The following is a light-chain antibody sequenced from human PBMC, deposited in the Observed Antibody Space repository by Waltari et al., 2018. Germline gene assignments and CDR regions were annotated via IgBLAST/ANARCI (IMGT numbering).Light chain of an antibody. J-gene: IGKJ1*01. CDR3: QQYNNWPPWT. CDR2: GAS. V-gene: IGKV3-15*01. CDR1: QSVGST. Sequence: EIVMTQSPATLSVSPGDRATLSCRASQSVGSTLAWYQQKPGQAPRLLIHGASTRATGSPARFSGSGSGTEFTLTISGLQSEDFAVYYCQQYNNWPPWTFGQGTKVEIK.